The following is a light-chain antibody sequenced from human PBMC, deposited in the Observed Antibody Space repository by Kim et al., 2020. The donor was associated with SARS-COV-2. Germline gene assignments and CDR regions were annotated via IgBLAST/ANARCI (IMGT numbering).Light chain of an antibody. CDR3: ASYAGSKSYV. V-gene: IGLV2-8*01. J-gene: IGLJ1*01. Sequence: SCNGTSSDVGSYKFVSWYQQRPGKAPKLMIYGVTKRRLGVPDRFSGSKSGNTASLTVSGLQPEDEADFYCASYAGSKSYVFGTGTKVTVL. CDR2: GVT. CDR1: SSDVGSYKF.